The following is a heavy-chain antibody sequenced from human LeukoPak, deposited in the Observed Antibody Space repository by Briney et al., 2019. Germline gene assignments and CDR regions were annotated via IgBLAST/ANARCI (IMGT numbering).Heavy chain of an antibody. CDR3: ARAEGYGDYGIDY. CDR2: IYTSGST. CDR1: GGSMSSGSYY. J-gene: IGHJ4*02. D-gene: IGHD4-17*01. V-gene: IGHV4-61*02. Sequence: SETLSLTCTVSGGSMSSGSYYWSWIRQPAVKGLEWIVRIYTSGSTNYNPSLKSRVTISVDTSKKQFSLKLSSVTAADTAVYYCARAEGYGDYGIDYWGQGTLVTVSS.